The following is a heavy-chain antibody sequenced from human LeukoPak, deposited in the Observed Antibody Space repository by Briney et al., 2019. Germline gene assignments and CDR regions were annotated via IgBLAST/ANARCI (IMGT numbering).Heavy chain of an antibody. J-gene: IGHJ4*02. Sequence: GGSLRLSCAASGFTVSSNYMSWVRQAPGKGLEWISYISSGSSDSSTIYYADSVKGRFTISRDTSKNTLYLQMNSLRAADTAVYYCVKSGYNRFDYWGQGALVTVSS. CDR3: VKSGYNRFDY. CDR2: ISSGSSDSSTI. V-gene: IGHV3-48*01. D-gene: IGHD5-24*01. CDR1: GFTVSSNY.